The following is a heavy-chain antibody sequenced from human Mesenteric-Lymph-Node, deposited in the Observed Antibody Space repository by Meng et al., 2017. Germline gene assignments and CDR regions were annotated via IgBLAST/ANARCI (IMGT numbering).Heavy chain of an antibody. J-gene: IGHJ3*02. CDR3: AKDISAAGDDAFDI. V-gene: IGHV3-9*03. D-gene: IGHD6-13*01. Sequence: SLKISCAASGFTFDDYAMHWVRQAPGKGLEWGSGISWNSGSIGYADSVKGRFTISRDNAKNSLYLQMNSLRAEDMALYYCAKDISAAGDDAFDIWGQGTMVTVSS. CDR2: ISWNSGSI. CDR1: GFTFDDYA.